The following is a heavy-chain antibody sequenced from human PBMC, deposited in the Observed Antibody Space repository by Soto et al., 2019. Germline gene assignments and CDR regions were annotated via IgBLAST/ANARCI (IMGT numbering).Heavy chain of an antibody. CDR3: ARHHRDEQDIFDY. J-gene: IGHJ4*02. CDR1: GGSMSSSSYY. V-gene: IGHV4-39*01. CDR2: IYYSGST. Sequence: SETLSLTCTVSGGSMSSSSYYWGWIRQPPGKGLEWIGSIYYSGSTYYNPSLKSRVTISVDTSKNQFSLKLSSVTAADTAVYYCARHHRDEQDIFDYWGQGTLVTVSS. D-gene: IGHD2-15*01.